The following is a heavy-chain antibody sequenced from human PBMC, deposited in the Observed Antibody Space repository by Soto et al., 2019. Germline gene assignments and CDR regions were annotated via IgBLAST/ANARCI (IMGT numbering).Heavy chain of an antibody. CDR3: ARAVHGSGSYYGAFDI. CDR1: GYTFTSYG. Sequence: GASVKVSCKASGYTFTSYGISCVRQAPGQGLEWMGWISAYNGNTNYAQKLQGRVTMTTDTSTSTAYMELRSLRSDDTAVYYCARAVHGSGSYYGAFDIWGQGTMVTVSS. J-gene: IGHJ3*02. CDR2: ISAYNGNT. V-gene: IGHV1-18*01. D-gene: IGHD3-10*01.